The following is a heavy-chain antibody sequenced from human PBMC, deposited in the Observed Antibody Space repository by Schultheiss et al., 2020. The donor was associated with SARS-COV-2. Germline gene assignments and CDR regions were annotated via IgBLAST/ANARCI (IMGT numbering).Heavy chain of an antibody. Sequence: SETLSLTCTVSGGSISSGYYWGWIRQPPGKGLEWIGYIYYSGSTYYNPSLKSRVTISVDTSKNQFSLQMNSVTADDTAVYYCARGSNSAFDSWGQGTLVTVSS. D-gene: IGHD1-20*01. CDR1: GGSISSGYY. J-gene: IGHJ4*02. CDR3: ARGSNSAFDS. V-gene: IGHV4-30-4*08. CDR2: IYYSGST.